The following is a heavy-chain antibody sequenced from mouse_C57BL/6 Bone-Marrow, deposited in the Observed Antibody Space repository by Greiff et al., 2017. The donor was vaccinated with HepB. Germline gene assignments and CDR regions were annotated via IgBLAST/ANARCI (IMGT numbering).Heavy chain of an antibody. CDR1: GYTFTSYW. V-gene: IGHV1-59*01. J-gene: IGHJ4*01. CDR2: IDPSDSYT. CDR3: ARLRVIYYGNYNYAMDY. D-gene: IGHD2-1*01. Sequence: QVQLQQSGAELVRPGTSVKLSCKASGYTFTSYWMHWVKQRPGQGLEWIGVIDPSDSYTNYNQKFKGKATLTVDTSSSTAYMQLSSLTSEDSAVYYCARLRVIYYGNYNYAMDYWGQGTSVTVSS.